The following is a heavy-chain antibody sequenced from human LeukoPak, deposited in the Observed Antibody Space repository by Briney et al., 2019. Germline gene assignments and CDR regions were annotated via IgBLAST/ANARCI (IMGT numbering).Heavy chain of an antibody. D-gene: IGHD6-19*01. Sequence: SETLSLTCTVSGGFISSYYWSWIRQPPGKGLEYIGYIYYSGSTTYNPSLKSRVTISVDTSKNQFSLKLSSVTAADTAVYYCARVNPYSSGWYEDAFDIWGQGTMVTVSS. CDR2: IYYSGST. J-gene: IGHJ3*02. V-gene: IGHV4-59*01. CDR3: ARVNPYSSGWYEDAFDI. CDR1: GGFISSYY.